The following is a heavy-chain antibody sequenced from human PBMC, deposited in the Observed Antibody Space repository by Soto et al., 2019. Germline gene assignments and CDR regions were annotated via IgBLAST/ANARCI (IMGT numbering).Heavy chain of an antibody. D-gene: IGHD3-3*01. CDR3: ARVRGVVGFDY. CDR1: GFTFSNYA. V-gene: IGHV3-66*01. Sequence: SGFTFSNYAMSWVRQPPGKGLEWVSTVSGSTYYADSVKGRFTISRDNSKNTLYLQMNSLRAEDTTVYYCARVRGVVGFDYWGQGTLVTVSS. CDR2: VSGST. J-gene: IGHJ4*02.